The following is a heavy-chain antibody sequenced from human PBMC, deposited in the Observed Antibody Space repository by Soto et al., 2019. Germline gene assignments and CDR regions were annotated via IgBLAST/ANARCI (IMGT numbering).Heavy chain of an antibody. CDR2: IHYSGST. CDR1: GGSISSVNYY. Sequence: SETLSLTCTVSGGSISSVNYYWNWIRQPPGKGLEWIGSIHYSGSTYYTPSLKSQIAISLDTSKNHFSLRLTSVTAADTAVYYCAREGSGYDHTFFDYWGQGTLVTVSS. J-gene: IGHJ4*02. V-gene: IGHV4-30-4*01. D-gene: IGHD5-12*01. CDR3: AREGSGYDHTFFDY.